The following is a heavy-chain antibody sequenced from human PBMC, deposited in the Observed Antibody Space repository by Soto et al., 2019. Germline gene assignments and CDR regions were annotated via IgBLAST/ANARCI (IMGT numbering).Heavy chain of an antibody. V-gene: IGHV5-51*01. CDR2: IYPGDSDT. CDR1: GYSFTSYW. CDR3: ARTSAAGKYYYGMDV. J-gene: IGHJ6*02. Sequence: PGESLKISCNGSGYSFTSYWIGWVRQIPGKGLEWMGIIYPGDSDTSYSPSFQGQVTISADKSISTAYLQWSSLKASDTAMYYCARTSAAGKYYYGMDVWGQGATVTVS. D-gene: IGHD6-13*01.